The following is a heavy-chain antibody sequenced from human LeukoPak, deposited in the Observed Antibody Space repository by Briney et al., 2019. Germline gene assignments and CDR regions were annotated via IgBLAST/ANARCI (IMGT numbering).Heavy chain of an antibody. CDR3: ARDPRRQDAFDI. Sequence: SETLSLTCTVFGGSIGSGYYWAWIRQPPGKGLEWIGSIHYGGTTHYNPSLKSRVTISVDTSKNQFSLKLSSVTAADTAVYYCARDPRRQDAFDIWGQGTMVTVSS. V-gene: IGHV4-39*07. CDR2: IHYGGTT. J-gene: IGHJ3*02. CDR1: GGSIGSGYY.